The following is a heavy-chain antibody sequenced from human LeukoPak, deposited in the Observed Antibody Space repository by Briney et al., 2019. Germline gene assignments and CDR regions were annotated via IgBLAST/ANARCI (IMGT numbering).Heavy chain of an antibody. Sequence: SETLSLTCTVSGGSISSYYWSWIRQPPGKGLEWIGYIYYSGSTNYNPSLKSRVTISVDTSKNQFSLKLSSVTAADTAVYYCASRSAGLFPCYFDYWGQGTLVTVSS. J-gene: IGHJ4*02. CDR1: GGSISSYY. CDR2: IYYSGST. D-gene: IGHD3-22*01. V-gene: IGHV4-59*01. CDR3: ASRSAGLFPCYFDY.